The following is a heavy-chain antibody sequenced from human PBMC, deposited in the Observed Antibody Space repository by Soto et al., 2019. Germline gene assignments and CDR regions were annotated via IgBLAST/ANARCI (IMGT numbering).Heavy chain of an antibody. J-gene: IGHJ5*02. CDR1: GYTFTSYR. V-gene: IGHV1-18*01. Sequence: GDSLKLSCTSSGYTFTSYRISWVRQAPGQGLEWMGWISAYNGNTNYAQKLQGRVTMTTDTSTSTAYMELRSLRSDDTAVYYCARIPDYQLHYDDFWSRVRFDPCGQGTLVTVYS. CDR3: ARIPDYQLHYDDFWSRVRFDP. CDR2: ISAYNGNT. D-gene: IGHD2-2*01.